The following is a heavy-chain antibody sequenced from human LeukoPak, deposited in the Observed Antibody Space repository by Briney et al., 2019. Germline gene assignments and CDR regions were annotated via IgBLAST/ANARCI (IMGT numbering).Heavy chain of an antibody. CDR2: IKQDGSEK. CDR3: ARGLAAATFDY. Sequence: PGGSLRLSCAASGFTFSSDWMSWVRQAPGKGLEWVANIKQDGSEKYYVDSVKGRFTISRDNAKNSLYLQMNSLRAEDTAVYYCARGLAAATFDYWGQGTLVTVSS. V-gene: IGHV3-7*04. J-gene: IGHJ4*02. CDR1: GFTFSSDW. D-gene: IGHD6-13*01.